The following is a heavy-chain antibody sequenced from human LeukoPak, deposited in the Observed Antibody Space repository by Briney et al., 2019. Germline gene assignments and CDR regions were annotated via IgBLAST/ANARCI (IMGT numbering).Heavy chain of an antibody. CDR3: ARGCGSRCYYFDY. CDR1: GFTFSSYA. V-gene: IGHV3-30-3*01. Sequence: GGSLRLSCAASGFTFSSYAMHWVRQAPGKGLEWVAVISYDGSNKYYADSVKGRFTISRDNSKNTLYLQMNSLRAEDTAVYYCARGCGSRCYYFDYWGQGTLVTVSS. CDR2: ISYDGSNK. J-gene: IGHJ4*02. D-gene: IGHD1-26*01.